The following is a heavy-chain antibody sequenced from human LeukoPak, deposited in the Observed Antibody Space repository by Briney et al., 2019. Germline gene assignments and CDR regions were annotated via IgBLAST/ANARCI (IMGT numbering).Heavy chain of an antibody. CDR3: TRVKGRELLWFGESTPDY. CDR1: GFTFGDYA. Sequence: GRSLRLSCTASGFTFGDYAMSWVRQAPRKGLEWVGFIRSKAYGGTTEYAASVKGRFTISRDDSKSIAYLQMNSLKTEDTAVYYCTRVKGRELLWFGESTPDYWGQGTLVTVSS. J-gene: IGHJ4*02. V-gene: IGHV3-49*04. CDR2: IRSKAYGGTT. D-gene: IGHD3-10*01.